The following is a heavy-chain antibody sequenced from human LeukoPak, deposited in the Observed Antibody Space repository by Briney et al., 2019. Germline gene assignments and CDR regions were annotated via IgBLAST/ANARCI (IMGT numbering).Heavy chain of an antibody. CDR1: GGSISSGDHY. V-gene: IGHV4-31*03. CDR3: ARWFGDPNGNYFDF. J-gene: IGHJ4*02. Sequence: SETLSLTCTVSGGSISSGDHYWSWLRQRPGKGLEWIGYIYFRGDAYYSASLKSRLTLSIDTFRSDFSMTLSSVTAADTAVYYCARWFGDPNGNYFDFWGQGILVTVSS. CDR2: IYFRGDA. D-gene: IGHD3-10*01.